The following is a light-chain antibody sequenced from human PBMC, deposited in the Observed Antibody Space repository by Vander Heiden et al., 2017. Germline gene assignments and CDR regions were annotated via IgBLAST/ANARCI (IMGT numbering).Light chain of an antibody. V-gene: IGLV3-25*03. CDR3: QSADSSGTYGV. J-gene: IGLJ2*01. CDR1: ALPKQY. CDR2: KDS. Sequence: SYELPQPPSVSVSPGQTARITCSGDALPKQYAYWYQQKPGQAPVRVIDKDSERPSGIPERFSGSSSGTTVTLNISGVQAEDEADYYCQSADSSGTYGVFGGGTKLTVL.